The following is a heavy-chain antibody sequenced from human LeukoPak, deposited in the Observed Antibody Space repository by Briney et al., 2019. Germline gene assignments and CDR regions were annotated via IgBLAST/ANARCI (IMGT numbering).Heavy chain of an antibody. D-gene: IGHD1-26*01. CDR3: AKEHSRSGSPRVGAFDI. CDR1: GSSFSNYA. J-gene: IGHJ3*02. Sequence: GGSLRLSCTASGSSFSNYAMNWVRQAPGKGLEWVSVISGSGGTTYYADSLKGRFTVSRDNSKNTLDLQMNSLRAEDTAVYYCAKEHSRSGSPRVGAFDIWGQGTVVTVSS. CDR2: ISGSGGTT. V-gene: IGHV3-23*01.